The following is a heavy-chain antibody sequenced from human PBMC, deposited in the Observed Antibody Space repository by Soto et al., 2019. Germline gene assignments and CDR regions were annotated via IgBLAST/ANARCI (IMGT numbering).Heavy chain of an antibody. D-gene: IGHD6-13*01. CDR2: IYYSGST. J-gene: IGHJ4*02. V-gene: IGHV4-59*02. Sequence: ASETLSLTCTVSGGSVSSYYWSWIRQPPGKGLEWIGYIYYSGSTNYNPSLKSRVTISVDTSKNQFSLKLSSVTAADTAVYYCARVGSSSWYTFYYFDYWGQGTLVTVSS. CDR1: GGSVSSYY. CDR3: ARVGSSSWYTFYYFDY.